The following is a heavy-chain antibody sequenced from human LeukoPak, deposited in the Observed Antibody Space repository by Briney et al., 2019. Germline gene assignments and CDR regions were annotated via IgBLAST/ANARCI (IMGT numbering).Heavy chain of an antibody. V-gene: IGHV3-7*01. CDR3: ARVASSGYYYFSDY. D-gene: IGHD3-22*01. CDR2: IKQDGSER. CDR1: GFTFSSYW. Sequence: AGGSLRLSCAASGFTFSSYWMNWVRQAPGKGLEWVANIKQDGSERYYVDSVKGRFTISRDNAKISLYLQMNSLRAEDTAVYYCARVASSGYYYFSDYWGQGTQVTVSS. J-gene: IGHJ4*02.